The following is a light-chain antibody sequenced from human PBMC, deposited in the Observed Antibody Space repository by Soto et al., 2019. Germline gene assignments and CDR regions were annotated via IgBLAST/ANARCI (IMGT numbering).Light chain of an antibody. V-gene: IGLV2-23*02. CDR1: STNVGTYQA. J-gene: IGLJ3*02. CDR3: QSYDSDVSAWV. CDR2: EVS. Sequence: QSVLTQPASVSGSPGQSVTISCTGTSTNVGTYQAISWYQQHPGKAPKLILYEVSQRPSGVSDRFSGSKSGNTASLTISGLQAEDEAAYYCQSYDSDVSAWVFGGGTKLTVL.